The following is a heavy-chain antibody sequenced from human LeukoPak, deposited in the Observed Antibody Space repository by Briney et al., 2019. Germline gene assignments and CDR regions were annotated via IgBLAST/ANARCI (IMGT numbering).Heavy chain of an antibody. Sequence: GGSLRLSCAASGFTFSSYAMSWVRQAPGKGLEWVSAISGSGGSTYYADSVKGRFTISRDNAKNSLYLQMNSLRAEDTAVYYCARDNLRSGRPYYFDYWGQGTLVTVSS. D-gene: IGHD3-22*01. CDR2: ISGSGGST. CDR3: ARDNLRSGRPYYFDY. J-gene: IGHJ4*02. V-gene: IGHV3-23*01. CDR1: GFTFSSYA.